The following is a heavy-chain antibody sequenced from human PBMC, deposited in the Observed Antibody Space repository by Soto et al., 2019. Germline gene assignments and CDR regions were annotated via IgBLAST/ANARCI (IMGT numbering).Heavy chain of an antibody. V-gene: IGHV4-59*12. CDR2: IYYSGST. CDR1: GGSISSYY. J-gene: IGHJ6*02. D-gene: IGHD2-15*01. Sequence: PSETLSLTCSVSGGSISSYYWSWIRQPPGKGLEWIGYIYYSGSTNYNPSLKSRVTISVDTSKNQFSLKLSSVTAADTAVYYCARAGRGYCSGGSCYSGLHGMDVWGQGTTVTVSS. CDR3: ARAGRGYCSGGSCYSGLHGMDV.